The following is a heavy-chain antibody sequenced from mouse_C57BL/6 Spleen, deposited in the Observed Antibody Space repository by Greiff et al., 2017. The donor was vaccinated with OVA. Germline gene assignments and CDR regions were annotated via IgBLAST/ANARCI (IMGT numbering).Heavy chain of an antibody. D-gene: IGHD1-1*01. CDR3: ARRYYGSRDYWYFDV. V-gene: IGHV1-50*01. CDR2: IDPSDSYT. CDR1: GYTFTSYW. J-gene: IGHJ1*03. Sequence: VKLQQPGAELVKPGASVKLSCKASGYTFTSYWMQWVKQRPGQGLEWIGEIDPSDSYTNYNQKFKGKATLTVDTSSSTAYMQLSSLTSEDSAVYYCARRYYGSRDYWYFDVWGTGTTVTVSA.